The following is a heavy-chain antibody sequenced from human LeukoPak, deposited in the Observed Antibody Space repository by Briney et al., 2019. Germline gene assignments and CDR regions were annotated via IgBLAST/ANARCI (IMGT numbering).Heavy chain of an antibody. J-gene: IGHJ4*02. CDR1: GYSFTNYW. CDR2: IYPGDSDT. V-gene: IGHV5-51*01. Sequence: GESLKISCKGSGYSFTNYWIGWVRKMPGKGLEWLGIIYPGDSDTRYSPSFQGQVTMSADKSISTAYLQWSSLKASDTAMYYCARGVYDSSGYFDTFDYWGQGTLVTVSS. D-gene: IGHD3-22*01. CDR3: ARGVYDSSGYFDTFDY.